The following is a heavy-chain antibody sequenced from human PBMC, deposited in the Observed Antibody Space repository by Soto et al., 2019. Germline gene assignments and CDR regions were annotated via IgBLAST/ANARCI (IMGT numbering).Heavy chain of an antibody. CDR1: GYTFTSYA. Sequence: QVQLVQSGAEVKKPGASVKVSCKASGYTFTSYAMHWVRQAPGQRLEWMGWINGGNRNTKYSQRFQGRVTITTDTSASTAYMELNSLRSEDTAVYYCARIGYSSGWYSFDYWGQGTLVTVSS. CDR3: ARIGYSSGWYSFDY. V-gene: IGHV1-3*01. J-gene: IGHJ4*02. D-gene: IGHD6-19*01. CDR2: INGGNRNT.